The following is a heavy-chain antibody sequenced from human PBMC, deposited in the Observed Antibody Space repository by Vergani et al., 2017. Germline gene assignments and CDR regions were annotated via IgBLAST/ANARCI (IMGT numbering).Heavy chain of an antibody. J-gene: IGHJ5*02. CDR3: AIDLRLLYNRFDP. V-gene: IGHV3-33*01. CDR2: TWYDGNNK. D-gene: IGHD1-14*01. Sequence: QVQLVESGGGVVQPGRSLRLSCAASGFTFNQYGMHWVRQAPGKGLEWVAVTWYDGNNKQYADPVKGRFTISRENSKSTMYLQMNSLRDEDTGVYYCAIDLRLLYNRFDPWGQGTLVTVSS. CDR1: GFTFNQYG.